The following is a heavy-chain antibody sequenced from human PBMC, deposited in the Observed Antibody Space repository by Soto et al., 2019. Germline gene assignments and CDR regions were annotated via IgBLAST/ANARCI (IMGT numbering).Heavy chain of an antibody. J-gene: IGHJ4*02. D-gene: IGHD5-12*01. CDR1: GFTFSPYW. Sequence: EVQLVESGGGLVQPGGSLRLSCAASGFTFSPYWMSWVRQAPGKGLEWQAMTTQDGNDKQYADSVRGRFTISRDSAKNSMYLQMNSLTVEDTAMYYCASLDTATIKIAGYWGQGIQVTVSS. CDR3: ASLDTATIKIAGY. V-gene: IGHV3-7*01. CDR2: TTQDGNDK.